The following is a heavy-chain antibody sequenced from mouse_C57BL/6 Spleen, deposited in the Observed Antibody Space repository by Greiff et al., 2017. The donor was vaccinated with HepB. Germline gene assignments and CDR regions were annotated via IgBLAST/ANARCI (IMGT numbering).Heavy chain of an antibody. CDR2: ISSGSSTI. D-gene: IGHD1-1*01. J-gene: IGHJ3*01. Sequence: EVQRVESGGGLVKPGGSLKLSCAASGFTFSDYGMHWVRQAPEKGLEWVAYISSGSSTIYYADTVTGRFTISRGNAKNTLFLQMTSLRSEDTAMYYCARYYYGSSYEAWCADWGQGTLVTVSA. CDR3: ARYYYGSSYEAWCAD. CDR1: GFTFSDYG. V-gene: IGHV5-17*01.